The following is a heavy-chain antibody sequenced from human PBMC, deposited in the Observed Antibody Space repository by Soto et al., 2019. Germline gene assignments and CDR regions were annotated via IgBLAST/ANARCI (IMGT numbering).Heavy chain of an antibody. CDR2: IWYDGSNK. D-gene: IGHD6-13*01. J-gene: IGHJ4*02. Sequence: GGSLRLSCAASGFTFSSYGMHWVRQAPGKGLEWVAVIWYDGSNKYYADSVKGRFTISRDNSKNTLYLQMNSLRAEDTAVYYCAKDVDSSRWYGKNYWGLGTLVTVSS. CDR3: AKDVDSSRWYGKNY. CDR1: GFTFSSYG. V-gene: IGHV3-33*06.